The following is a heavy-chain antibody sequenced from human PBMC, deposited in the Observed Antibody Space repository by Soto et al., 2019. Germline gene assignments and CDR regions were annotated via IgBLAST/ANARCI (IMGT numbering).Heavy chain of an antibody. CDR3: ARHHPTALYYYGSGSYFDY. Sequence: QLQLQESCPGLVKPSETLSLTCTVSGGSISSSSYYWVWIRQPPGKGLEWIGSIYYSGSTYYNPSLKSRVTISVDTSKNQFSLKLSSVTAADTAVYYCARHHPTALYYYGSGSYFDYWGQGTLVTVSS. V-gene: IGHV4-39*01. J-gene: IGHJ4*02. CDR2: IYYSGST. D-gene: IGHD3-10*01. CDR1: GGSISSSSYY.